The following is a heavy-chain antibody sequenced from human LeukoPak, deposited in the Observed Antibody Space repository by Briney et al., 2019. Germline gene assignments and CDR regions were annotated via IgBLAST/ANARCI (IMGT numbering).Heavy chain of an antibody. CDR3: ARGAYSSSWYYYYYYGMDV. CDR2: MNPNSGNT. J-gene: IGHJ6*02. V-gene: IGHV1-8*01. D-gene: IGHD6-13*01. Sequence: VASVKVSCKASGYTFTSYDINWVRQATGQGLEWMGCMNPNSGNTGYAQKFQGRVTMTRNTSISTAYMELSSLRSEDTAVYYCARGAYSSSWYYYYYYGMDVWGQGTTVTVSS. CDR1: GYTFTSYD.